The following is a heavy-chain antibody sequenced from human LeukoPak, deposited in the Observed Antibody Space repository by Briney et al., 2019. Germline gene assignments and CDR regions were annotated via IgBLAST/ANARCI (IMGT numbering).Heavy chain of an antibody. CDR2: IYYSGST. Sequence: SETLSLTCTVSGGSISSYYWSWIRQPPGKGLEWFGYIYYSGSTNYNPSLKSRVTISVDTSKNQFSLKLSSVTVADTAVYYCARDCSSTSCPRGGYYGMDVWGKGTTVTVSS. D-gene: IGHD2-2*01. J-gene: IGHJ6*04. CDR3: ARDCSSTSCPRGGYYGMDV. CDR1: GGSISSYY. V-gene: IGHV4-59*01.